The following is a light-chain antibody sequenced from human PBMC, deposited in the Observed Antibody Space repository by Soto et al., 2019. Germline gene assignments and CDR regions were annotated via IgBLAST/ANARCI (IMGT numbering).Light chain of an antibody. J-gene: IGKJ1*01. CDR3: AQYGRSPRT. V-gene: IGKV3-20*01. CDR2: GIS. CDR1: QSVSSNY. Sequence: VVLTQSPGTLSFSPGERATLSCRASQSVSSNYFAWYQQKPGQPPRLLIYGISIRATGIPDSFSASGAGKDFTLTISRLEHEAFAAYYCAQYGRSPRTFVQGIKVEIX.